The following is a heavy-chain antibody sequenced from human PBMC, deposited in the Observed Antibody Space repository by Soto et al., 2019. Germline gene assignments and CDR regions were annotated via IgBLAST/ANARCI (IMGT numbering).Heavy chain of an antibody. Sequence: SETLSLTCTVSGGSISSYYWIWIRQPPGKGLEWIGYIYYSGSTNYNPSLKSRVTISVDTSKNQFSLKLSSVTAADTAVYYCARDSPVDCSGGSCYSSAFDYWGQGTLVTVSS. J-gene: IGHJ4*02. V-gene: IGHV4-59*01. CDR1: GGSISSYY. D-gene: IGHD2-15*01. CDR3: ARDSPVDCSGGSCYSSAFDY. CDR2: IYYSGST.